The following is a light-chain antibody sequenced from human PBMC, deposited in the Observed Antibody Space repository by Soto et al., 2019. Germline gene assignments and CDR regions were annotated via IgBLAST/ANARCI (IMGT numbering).Light chain of an antibody. J-gene: IGKJ1*01. V-gene: IGKV1-9*01. Sequence: IQMSQSASSLSTSVGDRVTITCQASQDISSYLAWYQQKPGKAPKLLIYAASTLQSGVPSRFSGSGSGTEFTLTISSLQPDDFATYYCQQYNSYSRTFGQGTKVAIK. CDR1: QDISSY. CDR3: QQYNSYSRT. CDR2: AAS.